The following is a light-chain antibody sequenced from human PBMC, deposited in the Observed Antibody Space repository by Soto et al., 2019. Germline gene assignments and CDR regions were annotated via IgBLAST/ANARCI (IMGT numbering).Light chain of an antibody. CDR2: EVS. CDR1: QTVSIS. CDR3: QQHINWPLT. J-gene: IGKJ4*01. V-gene: IGKV3-11*01. Sequence: EIVLTQSPATLSLSPGERATLSCRASQTVSISLAWYQQKPGQAPRLLIYEVSNRATGIPARFSGSGSGADFTLTISSLEPGDFALYYCQQHINWPLTFGGGTKV.